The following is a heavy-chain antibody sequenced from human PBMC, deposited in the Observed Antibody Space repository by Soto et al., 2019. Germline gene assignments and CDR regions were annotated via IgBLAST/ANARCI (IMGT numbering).Heavy chain of an antibody. V-gene: IGHV3-23*01. Sequence: GGSLRLSCAASGFTFSSYAMSWVRQAPGKGLEWVSAISGSGGSTYYADSVKGRFTISRDNSKNTLYLQMNSLRAEDTAVYYCAKDRDDSSGYYLGVDDYWGQGTLVTVSS. CDR1: GFTFSSYA. D-gene: IGHD3-22*01. CDR3: AKDRDDSSGYYLGVDDY. J-gene: IGHJ4*02. CDR2: ISGSGGST.